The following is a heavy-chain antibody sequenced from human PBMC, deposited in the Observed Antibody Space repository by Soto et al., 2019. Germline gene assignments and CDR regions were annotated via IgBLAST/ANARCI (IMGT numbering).Heavy chain of an antibody. CDR1: GFSLITSGVG. CDR2: IYWSGDE. V-gene: IGHV2-5*01. D-gene: IGHD6-6*01. J-gene: IGHJ3*02. CDR3: ARGVATLPVFAFDI. Sequence: CGPTLANPTRTLPLTCSFSGFSLITSGVGVGWMRQSPGKALEWLALIYWSGDEHYRPSLKSRLSITKDTSKNHVVLIMTNMDPVDTATYYCARGVATLPVFAFDIWGQGTMVTVSS.